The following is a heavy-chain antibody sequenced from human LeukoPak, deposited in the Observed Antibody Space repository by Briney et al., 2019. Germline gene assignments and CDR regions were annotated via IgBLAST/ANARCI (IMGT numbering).Heavy chain of an antibody. J-gene: IGHJ5*02. V-gene: IGHV4-59*08. CDR3: ARQRDDRFDP. Sequence: SETLSLTCTVSGGSISGDYWSWIRQPPGKGLEWIGYIYYTGSTNYNPSLKSRVTISIDTSKNQFSLKLSPVTAADTAVYYCARQRDDRFDPWGQGTLVTVSS. CDR1: GGSISGDY. D-gene: IGHD1-1*01. CDR2: IYYTGST.